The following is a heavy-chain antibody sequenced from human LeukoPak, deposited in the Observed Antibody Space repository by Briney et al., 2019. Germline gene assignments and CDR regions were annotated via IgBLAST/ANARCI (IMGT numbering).Heavy chain of an antibody. V-gene: IGHV3-30*03. Sequence: GGSLRLSCVASGLAFSKYGMHGVRQAAGKGLDGVAVVSYDRITKYYADSVKRRFRIYRDNSTITLSLEMNSLRHEDTAVYYCARESLDSGSHFSACFDPWGQGTLVTVSS. CDR2: VSYDRITK. D-gene: IGHD3-10*01. CDR3: ARESLDSGSHFSACFDP. CDR1: GLAFSKYG. J-gene: IGHJ5*02.